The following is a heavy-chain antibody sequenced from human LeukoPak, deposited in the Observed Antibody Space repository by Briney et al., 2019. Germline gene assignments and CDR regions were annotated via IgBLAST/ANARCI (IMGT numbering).Heavy chain of an antibody. CDR3: ARARTAAGDNDAFDI. D-gene: IGHD6-13*01. CDR1: GFSFSRYW. CDR2: IKEDGGER. V-gene: IGHV3-7*01. Sequence: PGGSLRLSCAASGFSFSRYWMSWVRQAPGKGLEWVANIKEDGGERNYVDSVKGRLTISRDNSKNTLYLQMNSLRAEDTAVYYCARARTAAGDNDAFDIWGQGTMVTVSS. J-gene: IGHJ3*02.